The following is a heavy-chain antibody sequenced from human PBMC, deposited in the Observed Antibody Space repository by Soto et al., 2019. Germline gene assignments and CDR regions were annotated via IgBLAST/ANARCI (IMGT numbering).Heavy chain of an antibody. CDR1: GGSISSGGYY. J-gene: IGHJ5*02. V-gene: IGHV4-31*03. D-gene: IGHD3-16*01. CDR2: NYYSGST. CDR3: ARVGGINWFDP. Sequence: QVQLQESGPGLVKPSQTLSLTCTVSGGSISSGGYYWSWIRQHPGKGLEWIGYNYYSGSTYYNPSLKSRVTIPVDTSKNQFSLKLSSVPAADTAVYKCARVGGINWFDPWGQGTLVTVPS.